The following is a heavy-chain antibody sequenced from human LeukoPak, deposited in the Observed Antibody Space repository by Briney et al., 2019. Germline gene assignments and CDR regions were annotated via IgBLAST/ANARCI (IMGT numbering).Heavy chain of an antibody. V-gene: IGHV1-18*01. CDR2: ISAYNGNT. CDR1: GYTFTNYG. D-gene: IGHD3-10*01. CDR3: GRSFGNYYGSGTPPLYFDY. Sequence: ASVKVSCKASGYTFTNYGISWVRQAPGQGLEWMGWISAYNGNTNYPQKFQARVTMTTDTSTGIAYMELRSLRYDDTAVYFCGRSFGNYYGSGTPPLYFDYWGQGTLVTVSS. J-gene: IGHJ4*02.